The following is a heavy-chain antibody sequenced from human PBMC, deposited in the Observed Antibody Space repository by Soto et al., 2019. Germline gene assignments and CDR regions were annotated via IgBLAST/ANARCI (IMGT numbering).Heavy chain of an antibody. D-gene: IGHD6-19*01. CDR2: INHSGST. V-gene: IGHV4-34*01. CDR3: ARDPVPSQWLVANYYYYGMDV. Sequence: PSETLSLTCAVSGGSFRGYYWSWIRQPPGKGLEWIGEINHSGSTNYNPSLKSRVTISVDTSKNQFSLKLSSVTAADTAVYYCARDPVPSQWLVANYYYYGMDVWGQGTTVTVSS. CDR1: GGSFRGYY. J-gene: IGHJ6*02.